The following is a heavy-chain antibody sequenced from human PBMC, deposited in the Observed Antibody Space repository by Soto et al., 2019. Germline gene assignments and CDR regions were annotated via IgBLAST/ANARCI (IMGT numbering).Heavy chain of an antibody. D-gene: IGHD2-2*01. CDR1: GFAFTRYC. CDR3: AKNEGYCSTNTCSNFDY. V-gene: IGHV5-51*01. CDR2: IYPGDSDS. Sequence: VESLTISCDVSGFAFTRYCLDWVLQMPGKGLEWMGTIYPGDSDSSYSPSFQGQVTISADKSINTAYLHWSSLKASDTAIYYCAKNEGYCSTNTCSNFDYWGQGTMVTVSS. J-gene: IGHJ4*02.